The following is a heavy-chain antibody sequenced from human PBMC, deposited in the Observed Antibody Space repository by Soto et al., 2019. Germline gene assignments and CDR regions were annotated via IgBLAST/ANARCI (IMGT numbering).Heavy chain of an antibody. V-gene: IGHV4-38-2*01. CDR2: IYHSGST. Sequence: PSETLSLTCAFSVYSISSGYYWGWVRQPPGKGLEWIGSIYHSGSTYYNLSLKSRVTISVDTSRNQFSLRLSSVTAADTAVYYCARRVIDYTGFEYWGQGTLVTVSS. CDR3: ARRVIDYTGFEY. D-gene: IGHD2-21*01. J-gene: IGHJ4*02. CDR1: VYSISSGYY.